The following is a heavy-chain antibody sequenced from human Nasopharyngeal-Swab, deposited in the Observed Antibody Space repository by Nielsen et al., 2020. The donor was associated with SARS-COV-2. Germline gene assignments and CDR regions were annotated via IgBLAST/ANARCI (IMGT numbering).Heavy chain of an antibody. CDR3: ARAGLYGDYQDAFDI. CDR1: GFTFSSYE. J-gene: IGHJ3*02. Sequence: GSLRLSCAASGFTFSSYEMNWVRQAPGKGLEWVSYISSSGSTIYYADSVKGRFTISRDNAKNSLYLQMNSLRAEDTAVYYCARAGLYGDYQDAFDIWGQGTMVTVSS. V-gene: IGHV3-48*03. CDR2: ISSSGSTI. D-gene: IGHD4-17*01.